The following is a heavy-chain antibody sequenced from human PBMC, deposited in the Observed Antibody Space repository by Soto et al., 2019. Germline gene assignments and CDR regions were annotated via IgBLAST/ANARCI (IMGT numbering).Heavy chain of an antibody. CDR2: INPNSGGT. CDR3: ARSAHYYDAGEYGYPDYFQH. CDR1: GYTFTGYY. J-gene: IGHJ1*01. Sequence: ASVKVSCKASGYTFTGYYMHWVRQAPGQGLEWMGWINPNSGGTNSAQRFQGRVTMTRDTSISTAYMEVSSLRSDDTAVYYCARSAHYYDAGEYGYPDYFQHWGQGTLVTVSS. V-gene: IGHV1-2*02. D-gene: IGHD3-22*01.